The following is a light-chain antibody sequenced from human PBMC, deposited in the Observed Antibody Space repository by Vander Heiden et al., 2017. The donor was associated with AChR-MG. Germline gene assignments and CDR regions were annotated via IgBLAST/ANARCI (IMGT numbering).Light chain of an antibody. V-gene: IGLV3-19*01. CDR3: NSRDSSGNHLV. CDR1: SLRNYY. CDR2: GKN. J-gene: IGLJ3*02. Sequence: SSELPQDPAVSVALGQTVRITCQGDSLRNYYASWYQQKPGQAPVLVIYGKNNRPSGIPDRFSGSSSGNTASLTITGAQAEDEADYYCNSRDSSGNHLVFGGGTKLTVL.